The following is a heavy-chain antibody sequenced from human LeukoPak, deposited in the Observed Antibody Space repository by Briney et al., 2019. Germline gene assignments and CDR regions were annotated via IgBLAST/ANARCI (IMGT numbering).Heavy chain of an antibody. CDR3: ARVGVWFGEFNWFDP. CDR2: ISYSGGT. D-gene: IGHD3-10*01. Sequence: NPSETLSLTCTVSGASVSDYSWTWIRQPPGKGLEWIGNISYSGGTTYNPSLKSRVTISVDTSKNQFSLKLSSVTAADTAVYYCARVGVWFGEFNWFDPWGQGTLVTVSS. V-gene: IGHV4-59*02. J-gene: IGHJ5*02. CDR1: GASVSDYS.